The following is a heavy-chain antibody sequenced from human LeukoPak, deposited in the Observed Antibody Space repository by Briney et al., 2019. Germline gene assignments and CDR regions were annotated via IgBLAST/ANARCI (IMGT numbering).Heavy chain of an antibody. CDR3: AKDDIVVVPAAPDIDAFDI. J-gene: IGHJ3*02. D-gene: IGHD2-2*01. CDR1: GFTFSSYA. V-gene: IGHV3-23*01. Sequence: GGSLRLSCAASGFTFSSYAMSWVRQAPGKGLEWVSAISGSGGSTCYADSVKGRFTISRDNSKNTLYLQMNSLRAEDTAVYYCAKDDIVVVPAAPDIDAFDIWGQGTMVTVSS. CDR2: ISGSGGST.